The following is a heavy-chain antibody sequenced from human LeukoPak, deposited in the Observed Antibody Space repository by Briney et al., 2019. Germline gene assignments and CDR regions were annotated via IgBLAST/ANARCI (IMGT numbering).Heavy chain of an antibody. CDR1: GYTFTNNY. Sequence: ASVTVSCKASGYTFTNNYLHWVRQAPGQGLEWMGMIYPRDGSTSYAQNFQGRGTVTRDTSTTTVHMELRGLRSEDTAVYYCARDQEGFDYWGQGTVVTVSS. J-gene: IGHJ4*02. V-gene: IGHV1-46*01. CDR2: IYPRDGST. CDR3: ARDQEGFDY.